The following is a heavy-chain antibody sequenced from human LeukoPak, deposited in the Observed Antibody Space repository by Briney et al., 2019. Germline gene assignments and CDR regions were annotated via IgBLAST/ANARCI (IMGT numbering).Heavy chain of an antibody. CDR1: AFTFGDYY. Sequence: KSGGSLRLSCAASAFTFGDYYMSCIRQAPGKGLEWVSYISSSGSTIYYAHSVKGRLTISRDNAKNSLYLQMNSLRGEDTAVYYCARVKISAFDIWGQGTMVTVSS. CDR2: ISSSGSTI. CDR3: ARVKISAFDI. J-gene: IGHJ3*02. V-gene: IGHV3-11*04.